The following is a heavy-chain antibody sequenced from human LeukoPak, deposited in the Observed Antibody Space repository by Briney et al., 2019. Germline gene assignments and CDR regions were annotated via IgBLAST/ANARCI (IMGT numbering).Heavy chain of an antibody. Sequence: GRSLRLSCAASGFTFSSYAMHWVRQAPGKGLEWVAVISYDGSNKYYADSVKGRFTISRDNSKNTLYLQMNSLRAEDTAVYYCARDFFPGRNYYGSGSYYVYWGQGTLVTVSS. CDR1: GFTFSSYA. CDR2: ISYDGSNK. D-gene: IGHD3-10*01. CDR3: ARDFFPGRNYYGSGSYYVY. J-gene: IGHJ4*02. V-gene: IGHV3-30-3*01.